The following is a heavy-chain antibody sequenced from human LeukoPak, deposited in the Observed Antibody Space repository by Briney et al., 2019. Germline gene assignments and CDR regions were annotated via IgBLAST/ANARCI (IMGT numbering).Heavy chain of an antibody. CDR1: GFTFSSYS. V-gene: IGHV3-7*01. J-gene: IGHJ4*02. CDR2: IKQDGSEK. Sequence: GGSLRLSCAASGFTFSSYSMSWVRQAPGKGLEWVANIKQDGSEKYYGDSVKGQFTISRDDAKISLFLQMNSLRAEDTGVYYCARHTLRSFDSWGQGTLVTVSS. CDR3: ARHTLRSFDS. D-gene: IGHD4-17*01.